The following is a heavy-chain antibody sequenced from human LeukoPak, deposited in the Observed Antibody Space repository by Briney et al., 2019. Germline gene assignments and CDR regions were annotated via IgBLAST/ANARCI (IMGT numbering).Heavy chain of an antibody. CDR1: GFTFNNYG. CDR3: AIPVLLWFGELTDNDAFDI. J-gene: IGHJ3*02. V-gene: IGHV3-30*02. Sequence: PGGSLRLSCAASGFTFNNYGMHWVRQAPGKGLEWVAFIRYGGSEKYYADSVKGRFTISRDNSKNTLYLQMNSLRAEDTAVYYCAIPVLLWFGELTDNDAFDIWGQGTMVTVSS. CDR2: IRYGGSEK. D-gene: IGHD3-10*01.